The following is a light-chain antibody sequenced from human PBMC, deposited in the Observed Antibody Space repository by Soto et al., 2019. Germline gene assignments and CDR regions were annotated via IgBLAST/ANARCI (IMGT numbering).Light chain of an antibody. Sequence: DIQMTQSPSSVSASVGDRVTISCRASHDVRSWLAWYQQKPGKAPNLLIYGASTLQSGVPSRFSGSGSRTEFSLTISGPQPDDFATYYCQQANCGPWTVGRGTKVEI. V-gene: IGKV1-12*02. CDR2: GAS. CDR1: HDVRSW. J-gene: IGKJ1*01. CDR3: QQANCGPWT.